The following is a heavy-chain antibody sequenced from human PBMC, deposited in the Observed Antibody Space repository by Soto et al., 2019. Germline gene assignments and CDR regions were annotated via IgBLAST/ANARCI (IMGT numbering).Heavy chain of an antibody. D-gene: IGHD2-2*01. Sequence: PSETLSLTCTVSGGSISSGGYYWNWIRQHPGQGLEWIGYIYYSGSTYYNPSLKSRVTISVDTSKNQFSLKLSSVTAADTAVYYCARGRRHCSSTSCYVRWDYWGQGILVTVSS. CDR1: GGSISSGGYY. J-gene: IGHJ4*02. CDR2: IYYSGST. V-gene: IGHV4-31*03. CDR3: ARGRRHCSSTSCYVRWDY.